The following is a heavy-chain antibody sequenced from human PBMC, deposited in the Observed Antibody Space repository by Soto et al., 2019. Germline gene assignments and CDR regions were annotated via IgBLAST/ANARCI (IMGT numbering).Heavy chain of an antibody. Sequence: GGSLRLSCAASGFTFSSYWMHWVRQAPGKGLVWVSRINSDGSSTSYADSVKGRFTISRDNAKNTLYLQMNSLRAEDTAVYYCARVEGYSSGRGLRGILDYYYGMDVWGQGTTVTVSS. CDR3: ARVEGYSSGRGLRGILDYYYGMDV. CDR1: GFTFSSYW. V-gene: IGHV3-74*01. D-gene: IGHD6-19*01. J-gene: IGHJ6*02. CDR2: INSDGSST.